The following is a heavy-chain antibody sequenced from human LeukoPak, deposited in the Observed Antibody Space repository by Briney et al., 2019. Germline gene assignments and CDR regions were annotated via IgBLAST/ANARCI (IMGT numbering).Heavy chain of an antibody. CDR3: AKNVVVKRYFDY. Sequence: LSGGSLRLSCAASGFTFSNHAMSWVRQAPGKGLQWVSVISGSGRTTEYADSVKGRFTISRDNSKNTLSLQMNSLRVEDTAIYYCAKNVVVKRYFDYWGQGTLLTVSS. CDR2: ISGSGRTT. V-gene: IGHV3-23*01. D-gene: IGHD2-15*01. CDR1: GFTFSNHA. J-gene: IGHJ4*02.